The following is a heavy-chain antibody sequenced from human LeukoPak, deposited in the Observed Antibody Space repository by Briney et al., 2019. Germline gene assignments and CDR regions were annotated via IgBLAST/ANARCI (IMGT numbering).Heavy chain of an antibody. V-gene: IGHV1-2*02. D-gene: IGHD3-10*01. J-gene: IGHJ4*02. CDR2: INPNSGDT. Sequence: GASVNVSCKASGYTFTGYYVHWMRQAPGQGLEWMGWINPNSGDTEYEQKFQGRVTMTRDTSIATAYMEMTRLAPDDTAVYYCARDRGPSYDSGIYYQYYFHYWGQGTLVTVSS. CDR3: ARDRGPSYDSGIYYQYYFHY. CDR1: GYTFTGYY.